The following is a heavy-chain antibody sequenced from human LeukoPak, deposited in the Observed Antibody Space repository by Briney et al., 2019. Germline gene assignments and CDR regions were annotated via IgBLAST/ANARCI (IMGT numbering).Heavy chain of an antibody. CDR1: GGSISSYY. CDR2: IYYSGST. D-gene: IGHD3-22*01. V-gene: IGHV4-59*01. Sequence: SETLSLTCTVSGGSISSYYWSWIRQPPGKGLEWIGYIYYSGSTDYNPSLKSRVTISVETSKNQFSLKLSSVTAADTAVYYCARDDYYGNSGLDYWGQGTLVTVSS. CDR3: ARDDYYGNSGLDY. J-gene: IGHJ4*02.